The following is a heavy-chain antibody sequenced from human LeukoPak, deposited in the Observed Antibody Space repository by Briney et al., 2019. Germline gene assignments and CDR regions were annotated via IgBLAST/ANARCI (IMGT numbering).Heavy chain of an antibody. D-gene: IGHD3-3*01. CDR3: ARTRVFRDAFDI. J-gene: IGHJ3*02. Sequence: PGGSLRLSCAASGITFSSYAVTWVRQAPGKGLEWVAVISYDGSNKYYADSVKGRFTISRDNSKNTLYLQMNSLRAEDTAVYYCARTRVFRDAFDIWGQGTMVTVSS. V-gene: IGHV3-30*03. CDR2: ISYDGSNK. CDR1: GITFSSYA.